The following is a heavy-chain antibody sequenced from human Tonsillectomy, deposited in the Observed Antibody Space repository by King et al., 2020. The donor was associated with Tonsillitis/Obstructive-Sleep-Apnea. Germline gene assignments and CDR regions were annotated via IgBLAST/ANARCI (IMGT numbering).Heavy chain of an antibody. CDR2: TRNKANSYTT. J-gene: IGHJ4*02. D-gene: IGHD1-26*01. CDR3: ARHQGRI. Sequence: VQLVESGGGLVQPGGSLRLSCAASGFTFSDHYMDWVRQAPGKGLEWVGRTRNKANSYTTEYAASVKGRFTISRDDSKNSLYLQMNSLKTEDTAVYYCARHQGRIGGQGPLVTVSS. CDR1: GFTFSDHY. V-gene: IGHV3-72*01.